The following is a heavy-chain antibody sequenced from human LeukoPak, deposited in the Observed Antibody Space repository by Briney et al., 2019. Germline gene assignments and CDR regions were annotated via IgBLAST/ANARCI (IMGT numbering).Heavy chain of an antibody. CDR1: GGSISSSNW. D-gene: IGHD5-12*01. CDR2: IYHSGST. J-gene: IGHJ4*02. Sequence: TTSGTLSLTCAVSGGSISSSNWWSWVRQPPGRGLEWIGEIYHSGSTNYNPSLKSRVTISVDTSKNQFSLKLSSVTAADTAVYYCASPPPGNIVATGFDYWGQGTLVTVSS. CDR3: ASPPPGNIVATGFDY. V-gene: IGHV4-4*02.